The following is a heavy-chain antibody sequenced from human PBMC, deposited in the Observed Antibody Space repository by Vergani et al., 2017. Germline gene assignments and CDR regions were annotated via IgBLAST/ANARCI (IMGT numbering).Heavy chain of an antibody. CDR2: IIPIFGTA. CDR3: ARGQRAVLRYFDWLLPY. J-gene: IGHJ4*02. D-gene: IGHD3-9*01. Sequence: QVQLVQSGAEVKKPGSSVKVSCKASGGTFSSYAISWVRQAPGQGLEWMGGIIPIFGTANYAQKFQGRVKITADESTSTAYMELSSLRSEDTAVYYCARGQRAVLRYFDWLLPYWGQGTLVTVSS. V-gene: IGHV1-69*01. CDR1: GGTFSSYA.